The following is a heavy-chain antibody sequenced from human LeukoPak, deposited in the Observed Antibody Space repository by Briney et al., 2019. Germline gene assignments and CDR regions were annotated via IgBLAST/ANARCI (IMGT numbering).Heavy chain of an antibody. Sequence: GGSLRLSCAASGFTFSSYAMSWVRQAPGKGLERVSAISGSGGSTYYADSVKGRFTISRDNSKNTRYLQMNSLRAEDTAVYYCAKDVRHYYGSGSYVDYWGQGTLVTVSS. CDR2: ISGSGGST. D-gene: IGHD3-10*01. CDR1: GFTFSSYA. J-gene: IGHJ4*02. V-gene: IGHV3-23*01. CDR3: AKDVRHYYGSGSYVDY.